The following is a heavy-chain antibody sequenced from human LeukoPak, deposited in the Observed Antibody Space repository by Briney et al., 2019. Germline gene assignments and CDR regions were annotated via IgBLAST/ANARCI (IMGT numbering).Heavy chain of an antibody. J-gene: IGHJ4*02. D-gene: IGHD6-13*01. V-gene: IGHV4-30-2*01. CDR2: IYHSGST. CDR3: ARRHGEQQLGLAY. Sequence: SETLSLTCAVSGGSISSGGYSWSWIRQPPGKGLEWIGYIYHSGSTNYNPSLKSRVTISVDKSKNQFSLKLSSVTAADTAVYYRARRHGEQQLGLAYWGQGTLVTVSS. CDR1: GGSISSGGYS.